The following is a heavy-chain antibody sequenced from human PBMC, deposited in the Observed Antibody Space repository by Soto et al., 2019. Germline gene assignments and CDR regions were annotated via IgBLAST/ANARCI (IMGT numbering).Heavy chain of an antibody. CDR2: IYYSGST. J-gene: IGHJ6*02. D-gene: IGHD6-13*01. CDR1: GGSISSGDYY. V-gene: IGHV4-30-4*01. Sequence: SETLSLTCTVSGGSISSGDYYWSWIRQPPGKGLEWIGYIYYSGSTYYNPSLKSRVTISVDTSKNQFSLKLSSVTAADTAVYYCARDRHCSSWWNYGMYVCGQGTTVPVSS. CDR3: ARDRHCSSWWNYGMYV.